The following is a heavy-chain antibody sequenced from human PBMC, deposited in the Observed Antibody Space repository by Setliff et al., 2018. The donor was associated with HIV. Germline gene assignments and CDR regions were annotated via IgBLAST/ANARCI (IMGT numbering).Heavy chain of an antibody. CDR3: TRELNGHTSSHYYFGLDV. V-gene: IGHV3-13*01. CDR1: GFAFRDYD. CDR2: IGTGGDT. Sequence: PGGSLRLSCATSGFAFRDYDFHWVRQVTGEGLEWVSAIGTGGDTYYADSVKGRFTISRENAKNSLYLQMNNVRAGDTAVYYCTRELNGHTSSHYYFGLDVWGQGTTVTVSS. J-gene: IGHJ6*02. D-gene: IGHD6-6*01.